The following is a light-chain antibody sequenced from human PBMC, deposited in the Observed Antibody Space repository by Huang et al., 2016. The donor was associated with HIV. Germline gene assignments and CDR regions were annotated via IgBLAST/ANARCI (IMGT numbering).Light chain of an antibody. CDR1: QSISNY. V-gene: IGKV1-39*01. J-gene: IGKJ5*01. CDR2: AAS. CDR3: QQSYSIPIT. Sequence: DVQMTQSPASLSASVGDKVTITCRASQSISNYLPWDQQRPGRAPNLLIYAASSLQSGVPSRFSGSGSGTDFTLTISSLQPEDFATYYCQQSYSIPITFGQGTRLEIK.